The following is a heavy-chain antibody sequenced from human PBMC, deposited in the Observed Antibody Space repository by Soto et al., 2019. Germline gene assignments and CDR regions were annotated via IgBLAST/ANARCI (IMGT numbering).Heavy chain of an antibody. CDR3: ARLVKPYDFWSGYFGAFDI. D-gene: IGHD3-3*01. J-gene: IGHJ3*02. CDR1: SGSISSSNW. V-gene: IGHV4-4*02. CDR2: IYHSGST. Sequence: SETLSLTCAVSSGSISSSNWWSWVRQPPGKGLEWIGEIYHSGSTNYNPSLKSRVTISVDKSKNQFSLKLGSVTAADTAVYYCARLVKPYDFWSGYFGAFDIWGQGTMVTVSS.